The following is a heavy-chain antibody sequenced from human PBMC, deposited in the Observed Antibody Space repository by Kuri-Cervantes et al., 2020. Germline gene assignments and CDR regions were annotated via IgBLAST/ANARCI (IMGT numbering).Heavy chain of an antibody. J-gene: IGHJ6*02. CDR2: ISYDGSHQ. CDR1: GFTFSNYG. D-gene: IGHD6-19*01. V-gene: IGHV3-30*03. Sequence: GESLKISCVASGFTFSNYGMHWVRQAPGKGLEWVAVISYDGSHQYSVDSVKGRFTISRDNAKNTLYLQMNSLRAEDTAVYYCARGTPAGYSSGWYGPYYYGMDVWGQGTTVTVSS. CDR3: ARGTPAGYSSGWYGPYYYGMDV.